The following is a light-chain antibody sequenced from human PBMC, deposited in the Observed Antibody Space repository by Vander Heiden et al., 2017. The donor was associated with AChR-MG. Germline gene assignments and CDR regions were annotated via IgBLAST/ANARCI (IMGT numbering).Light chain of an antibody. CDR3: HSYDSSSVV. CDR2: EDN. V-gene: IGLV6-57*03. CDR1: SGSIASNY. J-gene: IGLJ2*01. Sequence: NFILTQPHSVSESPGQTVTISCTRSSGSIASNYVQWFQQRPGSVPTTVIYEDNQRPSEVPDRFSGSIDRSSNSASLTISGLKTEDEADYYCHSYDSSSVVVGGGTKLTVL.